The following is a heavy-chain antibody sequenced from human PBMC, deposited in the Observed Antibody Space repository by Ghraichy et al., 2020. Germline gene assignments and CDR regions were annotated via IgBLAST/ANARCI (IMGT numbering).Heavy chain of an antibody. V-gene: IGHV3-33*01. CDR3: AREVAQPLVLWVVPYRGMDV. CDR2: IWYDGRNK. J-gene: IGHJ6*02. D-gene: IGHD6-13*01. Sequence: GGSLRLSCAASGFTFSSYGMHWVRQAPGKGLEWVAVIWYDGRNKYYADSVKGRFTISRDNSKNTLYLQMNSLRAEDTAVYYCAREVAQPLVLWVVPYRGMDVWGQATTVTVSS. CDR1: GFTFSSYG.